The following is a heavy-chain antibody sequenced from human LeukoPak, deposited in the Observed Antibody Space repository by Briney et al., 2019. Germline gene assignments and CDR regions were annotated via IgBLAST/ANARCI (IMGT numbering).Heavy chain of an antibody. J-gene: IGHJ4*02. CDR3: ARASYSYDINGWVPFDY. CDR2: IYTSGST. V-gene: IGHV4-59*10. Sequence: SGTLSLTCAVYGGSFSGYYWSWIRQPAGKGLEWIGRIYTSGSTNYNPSLKSRVTISGDTSKNQFSLRLSSVTAADTAVYYCARASYSYDINGWVPFDYWGQGTLVTVSS. CDR1: GGSFSGYY. D-gene: IGHD3-22*01.